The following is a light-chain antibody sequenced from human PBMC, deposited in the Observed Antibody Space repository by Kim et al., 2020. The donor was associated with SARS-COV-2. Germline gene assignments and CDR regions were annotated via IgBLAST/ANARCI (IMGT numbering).Light chain of an antibody. CDR3: LLTYSGIRL. CDR1: AGPVTSGHY. J-gene: IGLJ2*01. V-gene: IGLV7-46*01. Sequence: PGGTGTLTCGSSAGPVTSGHYPYWFQQKPGQAPRTLIYDINNRNAWTPARFSGSLPGGKAALTLSGAQPEDEADYFCLLTYSGIRLFGGGTQLTVL. CDR2: DIN.